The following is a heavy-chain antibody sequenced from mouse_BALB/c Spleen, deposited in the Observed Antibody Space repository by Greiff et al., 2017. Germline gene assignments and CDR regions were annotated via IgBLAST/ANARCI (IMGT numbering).Heavy chain of an antibody. Sequence: DVQLVESGGGLVQPGGSRKLSCAASGFTFSSFGMHWVRQAPEKGLEWVAYISSGSSTIYYADTVKGRFTISRDNPKNTLFLQMTSLRSEDTAMYYCARSSPTMITTNYFDYWGQGTTLTVSS. V-gene: IGHV5-17*02. CDR1: GFTFSSFG. CDR2: ISSGSSTI. CDR3: ARSSPTMITTNYFDY. D-gene: IGHD2-4*01. J-gene: IGHJ2*01.